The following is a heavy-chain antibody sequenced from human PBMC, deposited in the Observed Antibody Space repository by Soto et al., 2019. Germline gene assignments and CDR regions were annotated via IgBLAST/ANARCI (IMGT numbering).Heavy chain of an antibody. CDR3: AKDSGYYDTSGYFHWRDYGMDV. CDR1: GFTFSSYA. J-gene: IGHJ6*02. D-gene: IGHD3-22*01. CDR2: ISGNGAST. Sequence: GGSLRLSCEGSGFTFSSYAMSWVRQAPGRGLEWVSGISGNGASTYYADSVKGRFTLSRDNSKNTLYLEVNSLRAEDTAVYYCAKDSGYYDTSGYFHWRDYGMDVWGQGTTVTVSS. V-gene: IGHV3-23*01.